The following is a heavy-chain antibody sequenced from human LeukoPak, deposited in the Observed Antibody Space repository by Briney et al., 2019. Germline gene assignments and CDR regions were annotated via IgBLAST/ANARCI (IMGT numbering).Heavy chain of an antibody. CDR3: ARHIGGGIEDMDV. CDR2: IYVAGT. V-gene: IGHV4-59*08. J-gene: IGHJ6*03. CDR1: GGSIGTYY. D-gene: IGHD3-16*02. Sequence: SETLSLTCTVSGGSIGTYYWSWVRQSPGTGLEWIGYIYVAGTRYNPYLQSRVTISVDRSRNQFFLKMTSVTAADTAVYYCARHIGGGIEDMDVWGRGTKVTVSS.